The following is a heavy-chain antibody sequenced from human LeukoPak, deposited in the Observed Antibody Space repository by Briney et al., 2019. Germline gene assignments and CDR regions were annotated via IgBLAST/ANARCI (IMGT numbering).Heavy chain of an antibody. Sequence: PSETLSLTCNVSGGSIGGHTFYWDWIRQPPGKGLEWIATIYYNGNTFYNPSLKSRVAISIDMSKSQFSLHLSSVTAADTAIYYCARLTALAGHRGAFDIWGPGTMVTVSS. D-gene: IGHD6-19*01. CDR2: IYYNGNT. CDR3: ARLTALAGHRGAFDI. CDR1: GGSIGGHTFY. V-gene: IGHV4-39*01. J-gene: IGHJ3*02.